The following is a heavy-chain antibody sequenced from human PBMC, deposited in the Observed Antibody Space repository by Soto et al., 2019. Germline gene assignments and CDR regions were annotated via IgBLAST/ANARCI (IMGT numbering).Heavy chain of an antibody. Sequence: YGMHWDYQAPGQRLEWMGWINAGNGNTKYSQKFQGRVTITRDTSASTAYMELSSLRSEDTSVYYCARVSGYYLPAYRGHGTLVTVSS. CDR2: INAGNGNT. V-gene: IGHV1-3*01. J-gene: IGHJ4*01. CDR1: YG. CDR3: ARVSGYYLPAY. D-gene: IGHD5-12*01.